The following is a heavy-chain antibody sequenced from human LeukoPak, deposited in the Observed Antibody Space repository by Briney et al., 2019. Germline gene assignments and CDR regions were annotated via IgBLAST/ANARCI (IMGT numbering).Heavy chain of an antibody. CDR3: ARRLTQYDCFDP. J-gene: IGHJ5*02. Sequence: SQTLSLTCAISGDIVSSNSVTWNWIRQSPSRGLEWLGRTYYRSTWYNDCAVSVRGRITVNPDTSKNQFSLHLNSVTPEDTAVYYCARRLTQYDCFDPWGQGILVTVSS. CDR2: TYYRSTWYN. CDR1: GDIVSSNSVT. D-gene: IGHD2-2*01. V-gene: IGHV6-1*01.